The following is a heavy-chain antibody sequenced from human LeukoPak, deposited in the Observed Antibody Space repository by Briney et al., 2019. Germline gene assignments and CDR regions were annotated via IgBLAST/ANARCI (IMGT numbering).Heavy chain of an antibody. CDR3: ARAPDRSGYYFDY. D-gene: IGHD3-22*01. CDR1: GFTVSGND. V-gene: IGHV3-53*01. J-gene: IGHJ4*02. CDR2: IYSGGST. Sequence: GGSLRLSCAASGFTVSGNDMSWVRQTPGKGLEWVSVIYSGGSTYYADSVKGRFTISRDNSKNTLYLQMNSLRAEDTAVYYCARAPDRSGYYFDYWGQGTLVTVSS.